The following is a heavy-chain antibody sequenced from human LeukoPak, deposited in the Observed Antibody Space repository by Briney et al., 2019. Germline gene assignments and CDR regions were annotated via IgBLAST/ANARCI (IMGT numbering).Heavy chain of an antibody. J-gene: IGHJ6*02. CDR2: INHSGST. V-gene: IGHV4-34*01. Sequence: SETLSLTCAVYGGSFSGYYWSWIPQPPGRGLEWIGEINHSGSTNYNPSLKSRVTISVDTSKNQFSLKLSSVTAADTAVYYCARGTYSSGWYLQYYYYYGMDVWGQGTTVTVSS. D-gene: IGHD6-19*01. CDR1: GGSFSGYY. CDR3: ARGTYSSGWYLQYYYYYGMDV.